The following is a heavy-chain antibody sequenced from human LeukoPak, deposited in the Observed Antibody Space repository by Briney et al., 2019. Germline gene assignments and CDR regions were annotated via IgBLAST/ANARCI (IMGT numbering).Heavy chain of an antibody. D-gene: IGHD3-10*01. J-gene: IGHJ4*02. CDR2: IYYSGST. CDR3: ARGPHSGSYYNLYFDY. V-gene: IGHV4-39*07. CDR1: GGSISSSSYY. Sequence: PSETLSLTCTVSGGSISSSSYYWGWIRQPPGKGLEWIGSIYYSGSTYYNPSLKSRVTISVDTSKNQFSLKLSSVTAADTAVYYCARGPHSGSYYNLYFDYWGQGTLVTVSS.